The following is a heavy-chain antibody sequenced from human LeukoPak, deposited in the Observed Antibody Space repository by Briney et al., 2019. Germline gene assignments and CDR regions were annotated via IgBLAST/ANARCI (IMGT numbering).Heavy chain of an antibody. D-gene: IGHD2-2*01. V-gene: IGHV4-59*01. Sequence: SETLSLTCTASGCSISSYYLSWIRQPPGKGLEWVGYIYDSGSTNYNPSLKSRVTISGDTSKNQFSLKLSSVSAADTAVYYCARVGGTNYYYYGMDVWGQGTTVTVSS. CDR1: GCSISSYY. J-gene: IGHJ6*02. CDR3: ARVGGTNYYYYGMDV. CDR2: IYDSGST.